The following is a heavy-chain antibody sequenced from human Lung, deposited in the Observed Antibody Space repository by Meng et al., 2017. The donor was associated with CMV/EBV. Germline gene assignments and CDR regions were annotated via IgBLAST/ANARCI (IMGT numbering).Heavy chain of an antibody. Sequence: SXTXSLXCTVSGGXISSYYWSWIRQPPGKGLEWIGYIYYSGSTNYNPSLKSRVTISVDTSKNQFSLKLSSVTAADTAVYYRARGASRLNTPYHYYYGMDVWXQGTXVTVSS. CDR1: GGXISSYY. V-gene: IGHV4-59*01. CDR2: IYYSGST. D-gene: IGHD5/OR15-5a*01. CDR3: ARGASRLNTPYHYYYGMDV. J-gene: IGHJ6*02.